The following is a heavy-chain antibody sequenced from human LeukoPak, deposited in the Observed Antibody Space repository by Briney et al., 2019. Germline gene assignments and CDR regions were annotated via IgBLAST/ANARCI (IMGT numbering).Heavy chain of an antibody. CDR2: IYYSGST. D-gene: IGHD3-9*01. CDR3: AYFPGVDFDP. V-gene: IGHV4-39*01. CDR1: GGSISSSSYY. Sequence: PSETLSLTCTVSGGSISSSSYYWGWIRQPPGKGLEWIGSIYYSGSTYYNPSLKSRVTISVDTSKNQFSLKLSSVTAADTAVYYCAYFPGVDFDPWGQGTLVTVSS. J-gene: IGHJ5*02.